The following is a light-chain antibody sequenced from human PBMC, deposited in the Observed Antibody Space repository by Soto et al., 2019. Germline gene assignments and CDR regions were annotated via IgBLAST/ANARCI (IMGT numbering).Light chain of an antibody. J-gene: IGLJ3*02. V-gene: IGLV4-69*01. Sequence: QSVLTQSPSASASLGASVKLTCTLSSGHSSYAIAWHQQQPERGPRYLMKLNSDGSHNKGDGIPDRFSGSSSGAERYLTISSLQSEDEADYYCQTWGTGIHWVFGGGTTLTVL. CDR2: LNSDGSH. CDR3: QTWGTGIHWV. CDR1: SGHSSYA.